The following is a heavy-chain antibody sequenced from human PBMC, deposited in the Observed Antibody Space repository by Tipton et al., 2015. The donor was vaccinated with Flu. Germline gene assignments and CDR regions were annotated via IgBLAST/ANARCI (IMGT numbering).Heavy chain of an antibody. J-gene: IGHJ4*02. V-gene: IGHV3-48*03. CDR3: AKSGMNTPLYYFDY. D-gene: IGHD2-15*01. CDR1: GFTFSSYE. Sequence: SLRLSCAASGFTFSSYEMHWVRQAPGKGLEWISYISSSANTIYYADSVKGRFTISRDNAKNSLYLRMNSLRAEDTAVYYCAKSGMNTPLYYFDYWGQGTLVTVSS. CDR2: ISSSANTI.